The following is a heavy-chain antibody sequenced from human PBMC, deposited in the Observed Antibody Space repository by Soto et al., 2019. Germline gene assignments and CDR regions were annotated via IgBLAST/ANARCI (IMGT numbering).Heavy chain of an antibody. D-gene: IGHD3-16*01. CDR1: GFTFSNAW. J-gene: IGHJ4*02. CDR3: TTDAMITFGGAPQKLL. Sequence: GGSLRLSCAASGFTFSNAWMNWVRQAPGKGLEWVGRIKSKTDGGTTDYAAPVKGRFTISRDDSKNTLYLQMNSLKTEDTAVHYCTTDAMITFGGAPQKLLRGQGPLVTVSS. V-gene: IGHV3-15*07. CDR2: IKSKTDGGTT.